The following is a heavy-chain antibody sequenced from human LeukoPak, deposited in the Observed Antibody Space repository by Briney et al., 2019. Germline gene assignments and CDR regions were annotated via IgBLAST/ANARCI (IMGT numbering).Heavy chain of an antibody. D-gene: IGHD5-24*01. V-gene: IGHV4-39*01. CDR1: GDSISYSSYY. J-gene: IGHJ4*02. CDR2: IFYGRNT. Sequence: PSETLSLTCTVSGDSISYSSYYWDWIRQPPGKGLEWIGSIFYGRNTYYNPSLKSRVTISIDTSKNQFSLKLSSVTATDTAVYYCARRIGGYNSPNCIDFWGQGTLVTVSS. CDR3: ARRIGGYNSPNCIDF.